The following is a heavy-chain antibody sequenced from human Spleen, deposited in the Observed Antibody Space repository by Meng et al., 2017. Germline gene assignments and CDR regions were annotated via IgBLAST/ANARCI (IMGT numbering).Heavy chain of an antibody. CDR1: GFTFSTYA. D-gene: IGHD1-7*01. CDR2: ISNSGSPI. Sequence: GGSLRLSCAASGFTFSTYAMSWVRQAPGKGLEWVSSISNSGSPIYYADSVKGRFTISRDNAKSSLYLQMSSLRAEDTAVYYCARDRPGTGIHFDCWGQGTLVTVSS. CDR3: ARDRPGTGIHFDC. J-gene: IGHJ4*02. V-gene: IGHV3-48*03.